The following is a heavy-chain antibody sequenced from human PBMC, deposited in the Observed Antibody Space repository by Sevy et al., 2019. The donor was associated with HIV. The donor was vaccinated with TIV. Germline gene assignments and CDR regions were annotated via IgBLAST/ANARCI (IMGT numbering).Heavy chain of an antibody. V-gene: IGHV3-11*04. CDR2: ISSSGSTI. CDR1: GFTFSDYY. CDR3: ARRYSSGWYYFDY. D-gene: IGHD6-19*01. J-gene: IGHJ4*02. Sequence: GGSLRLSCAASGFTFSDYYMSWIRQAPGKGLEWVSYISSSGSTIYYADSVKGRFTISRDNAKNSLYLQMNSLRAEDTAVYYCARRYSSGWYYFDYWGQGTLVTVSS.